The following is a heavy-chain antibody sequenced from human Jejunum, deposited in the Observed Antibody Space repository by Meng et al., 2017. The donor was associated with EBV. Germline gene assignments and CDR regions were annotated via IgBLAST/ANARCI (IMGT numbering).Heavy chain of an antibody. V-gene: IGHV3-23*01. Sequence: EVQLLGSGGGLVEPGGSLRLSCAASGFTLNSYAMSWVRQAPGKGLEWVSFISGTGGSTDYADSVKGRFTISRDNSKNTLYLQMDRLRAEDTAVYYCVRDGYNYIPFDYWDQGTLFTVSS. CDR3: VRDGYNYIPFDY. CDR1: GFTLNSYA. CDR2: ISGTGGST. J-gene: IGHJ4*02. D-gene: IGHD5-24*01.